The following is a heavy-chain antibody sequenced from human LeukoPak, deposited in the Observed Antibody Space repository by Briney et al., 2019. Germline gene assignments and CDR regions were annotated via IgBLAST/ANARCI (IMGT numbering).Heavy chain of an antibody. Sequence: SETLSLTCAVYGGSFGGYYWSWIRQPPGKGLEWIGEINHSGSTNYNPSLKSRVTISVDTSKNQFSLKLSSVTAADTAVYYCARGRLVVPAAMSEVYYYYYGMDVWGKGTTVTVSS. CDR3: ARGRLVVPAAMSEVYYYYYGMDV. V-gene: IGHV4-34*01. J-gene: IGHJ6*04. CDR1: GGSFGGYY. D-gene: IGHD2-2*01. CDR2: INHSGST.